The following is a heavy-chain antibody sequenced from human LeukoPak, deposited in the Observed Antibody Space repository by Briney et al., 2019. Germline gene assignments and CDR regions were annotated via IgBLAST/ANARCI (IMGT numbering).Heavy chain of an antibody. CDR2: ISGSGGST. CDR3: ANRDITIFXVXIIDRFGY. J-gene: IGHJ4*02. Sequence: PGGSLRLSCAASGFTFSSYAMSWVRQAPGKGLEWVSAISGSGGSTYYADSVKGRFTISRDNSKNTLYLQMNSLRAEDTAVYYCANRDITIFXVXIIDRFGYWGXGTLVTVS. V-gene: IGHV3-23*01. CDR1: GFTFSSYA. D-gene: IGHD3-3*01.